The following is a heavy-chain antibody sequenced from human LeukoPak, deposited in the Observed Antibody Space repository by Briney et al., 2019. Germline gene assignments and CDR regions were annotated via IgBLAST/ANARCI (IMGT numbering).Heavy chain of an antibody. Sequence: SVKVSCKASGGTFSSYAISWVRQAPGQGLEWMGGIIPIFGTANYAQKFQGRVTITADESTSTAYMELSSLRSEDTAVYYCASSYSNYVGAFDIWGRGTMVTVSS. J-gene: IGHJ3*02. CDR1: GGTFSSYA. CDR3: ASSYSNYVGAFDI. CDR2: IIPIFGTA. V-gene: IGHV1-69*01. D-gene: IGHD4-11*01.